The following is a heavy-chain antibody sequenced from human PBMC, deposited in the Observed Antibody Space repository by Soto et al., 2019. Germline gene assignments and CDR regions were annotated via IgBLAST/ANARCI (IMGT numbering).Heavy chain of an antibody. J-gene: IGHJ6*02. D-gene: IGHD3-10*01. CDR3: ARRLIWFWELEWGGMDV. CDR1: GGSISSSNW. Sequence: QVQLQESGPGLVKPSGTLSLTCAVSGGSISSSNWWSWVRQPPGKGLEWIGEIYHSGSTNYNPSLKSRVTISVDKSKNQFSLRLSSVTAADTAVYYCARRLIWFWELEWGGMDVWGQGTTVTVSS. CDR2: IYHSGST. V-gene: IGHV4-4*02.